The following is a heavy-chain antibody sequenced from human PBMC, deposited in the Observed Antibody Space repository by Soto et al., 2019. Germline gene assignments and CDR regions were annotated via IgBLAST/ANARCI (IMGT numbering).Heavy chain of an antibody. CDR2: IWYDGSNK. V-gene: IGHV3-33*01. Sequence: GGSLRLSCAASGFTFSSYGMHWVRQAPGKGLEWVAVIWYDGSNKYYTDSVKGRFTISRDNSKSTLYLQMNSLRAEDTAVYYCARDHHTAMVQDVWGQGTTITVSS. D-gene: IGHD5-18*01. J-gene: IGHJ6*02. CDR3: ARDHHTAMVQDV. CDR1: GFTFSSYG.